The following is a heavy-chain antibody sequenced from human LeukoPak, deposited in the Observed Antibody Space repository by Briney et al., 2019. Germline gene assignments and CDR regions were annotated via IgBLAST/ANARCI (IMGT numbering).Heavy chain of an antibody. J-gene: IGHJ4*02. V-gene: IGHV4-61*09. Sequence: SQTLSLTCTVSGDSISIGSYYWSWLRQPAGKGLEWIGHMNTTGSTKYNPSLKSRVTISVDTSNNQFSLKVSSVTAADTAVYYCARDNYSSSWYHYFDYWGQGTLVTVSS. CDR3: ARDNYSSSWYHYFDY. CDR2: MNTTGST. D-gene: IGHD6-13*01. CDR1: GDSISIGSYY.